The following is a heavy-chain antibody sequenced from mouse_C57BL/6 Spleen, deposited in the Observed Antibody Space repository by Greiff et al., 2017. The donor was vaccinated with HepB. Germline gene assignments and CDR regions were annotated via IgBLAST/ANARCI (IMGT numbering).Heavy chain of an antibody. CDR2: IYPGSGST. CDR3: ARGQLRLAWFAY. J-gene: IGHJ3*01. V-gene: IGHV1-55*01. D-gene: IGHD3-2*02. Sequence: QVQLQQPGAELVKPGASVKMSCKASGYTFTSSWITWVKQRPGQGLEWIGDIYPGSGSTNYNEKFKSKATLTVDTSSSTAYMQLSSLTSEDSAVYYCARGQLRLAWFAYWGQGTLVTVSA. CDR1: GYTFTSSW.